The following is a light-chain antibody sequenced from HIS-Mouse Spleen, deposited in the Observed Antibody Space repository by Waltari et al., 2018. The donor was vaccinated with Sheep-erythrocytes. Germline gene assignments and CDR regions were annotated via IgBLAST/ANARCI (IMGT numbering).Light chain of an antibody. Sequence: QSALTQPRSVSGSPGQSVTISCTGTSSDVGGYNPVSWYHQHPGKAPKLMLYDVSKRPVGVPDRFSGSKSGNTASLTISGLQAEDEADYYCCSYAGSYNHVFATGTKVTVL. J-gene: IGLJ1*01. CDR2: DVS. CDR3: CSYAGSYNHV. V-gene: IGLV2-11*01. CDR1: SSDVGGYNP.